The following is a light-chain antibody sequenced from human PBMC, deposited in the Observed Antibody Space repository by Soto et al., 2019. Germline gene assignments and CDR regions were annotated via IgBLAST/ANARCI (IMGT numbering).Light chain of an antibody. J-gene: IGKJ1*01. V-gene: IGKV3-20*01. Sequence: EIVLTQPPGTLPLSPGELATLSSRASQSVSSSYLAWYQQKPGQAPRLIIYGASSRATGIPDRFSGSGSGTDLTLTISRLEPEDVAVYYCQQYGSSPWTFGQGTKVDIK. CDR1: QSVSSSY. CDR2: GAS. CDR3: QQYGSSPWT.